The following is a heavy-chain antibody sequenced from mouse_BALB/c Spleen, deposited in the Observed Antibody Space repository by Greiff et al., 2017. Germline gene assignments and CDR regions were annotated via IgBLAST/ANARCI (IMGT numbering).Heavy chain of an antibody. CDR3: TRQGGWSVPNYYAMDY. Sequence: QVQLQQPGAELVKPGASVKMSCKASGYTFTSYWMHWVKQRPGQGLEWIGVIDPSDSYTSYNQKFKGKATLTVDTSSSTAYMQLSSLTSEDSAVYYCTRQGGWSVPNYYAMDYWGQGTSVTVSS. D-gene: IGHD2-3*01. CDR2: IDPSDSYT. J-gene: IGHJ4*01. CDR1: GYTFTSYW. V-gene: IGHV1S127*01.